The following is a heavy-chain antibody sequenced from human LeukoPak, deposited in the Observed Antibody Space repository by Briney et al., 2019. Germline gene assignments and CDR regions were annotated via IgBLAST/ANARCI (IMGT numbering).Heavy chain of an antibody. CDR2: INSDGRTA. CDR1: GFTFSSYW. J-gene: IGHJ4*02. Sequence: GGSLRLSCAASGFTFSSYWMSWVRQAPGKGLEDLSYINSDGRTAWYADSVKGRFTASRDNAKNSLYLQMNSLRAEDTAVYYCARADVDTAMGYWGQGTLVTVSS. D-gene: IGHD5-18*01. V-gene: IGHV3-48*01. CDR3: ARADVDTAMGY.